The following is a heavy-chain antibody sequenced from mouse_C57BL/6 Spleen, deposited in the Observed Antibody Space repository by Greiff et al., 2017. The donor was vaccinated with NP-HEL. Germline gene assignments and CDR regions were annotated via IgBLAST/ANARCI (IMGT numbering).Heavy chain of an antibody. CDR3: ARDLDDYFDY. CDR2: ISDGGSYT. V-gene: IGHV5-4*01. CDR1: GFTFSSYA. Sequence: VQLKESGGGLVKPGGSLKLSCAASGFTFSSYAMSWVRQIPEKRLEWVATISDGGSYTYYPDNVKGRFTISRDNAKNNLYLQMSHLKSEDTAMYYCARDLDDYFDYWGQGTTLTVSS. J-gene: IGHJ2*01.